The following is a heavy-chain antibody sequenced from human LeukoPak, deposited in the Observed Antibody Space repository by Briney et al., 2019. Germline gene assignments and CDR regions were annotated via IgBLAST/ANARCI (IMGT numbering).Heavy chain of an antibody. Sequence: SETLSLTCAVSGGSISSGGYSWSWIRQPPGKGLEWIGYIYHSGSTYYNPSLKSRVTISVDRSKNQFSLKLSSVTAADTAVYYCARAPWYYYGSGSYPGHYYGMDVWGQGTTVTVSS. V-gene: IGHV4-30-2*01. D-gene: IGHD3-10*01. CDR1: GGSISSGGYS. J-gene: IGHJ6*02. CDR3: ARAPWYYYGSGSYPGHYYGMDV. CDR2: IYHSGST.